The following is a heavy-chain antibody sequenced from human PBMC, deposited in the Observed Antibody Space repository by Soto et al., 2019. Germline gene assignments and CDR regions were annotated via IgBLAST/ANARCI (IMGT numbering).Heavy chain of an antibody. CDR3: ACGSVVLTGANAPLAH. CDR2: ILPVLGNT. CDR1: GGTFGRYT. V-gene: IGHV1-69*16. J-gene: IGHJ4*02. D-gene: IGHD7-27*01. Sequence: QVQLVQSGPQVKKPGSSVTVSCTASGGTFGRYTISWGRQAPGQGLEWMGGILPVLGNTSVAQRYQDRLTFPPADSTGTAYFELSSLRPDDTAVYYCACGSVVLTGANAPLAHWGQGILVTVSS.